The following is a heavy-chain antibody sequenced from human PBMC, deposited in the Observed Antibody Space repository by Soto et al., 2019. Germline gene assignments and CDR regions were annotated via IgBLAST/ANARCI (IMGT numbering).Heavy chain of an antibody. CDR2: IYHSGST. Sequence: PSETLSLTCAVSGGSISSGGYSWSWIRQPPGKGLEWIGYIYHSGSTYYNPSLKSRVTISVDRSKNQFSLKLSSVTAADTAVYYCARAPPRYLLWSNDNWFDPWGQGTLVTVSS. CDR3: ARAPPRYLLWSNDNWFDP. V-gene: IGHV4-30-2*01. D-gene: IGHD3-10*01. CDR1: GGSISSGGYS. J-gene: IGHJ5*02.